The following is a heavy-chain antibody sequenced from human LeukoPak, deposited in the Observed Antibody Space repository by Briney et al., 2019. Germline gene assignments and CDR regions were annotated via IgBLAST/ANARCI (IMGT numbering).Heavy chain of an antibody. J-gene: IGHJ4*02. CDR1: GFTFSSYA. CDR3: AREEGLTVTIDY. Sequence: GRSPRLSCAASGFTFSSYAMHGVRQPPGKGLEGVAVISYDGSNKYYADSVKGRFTISRDNSKNTLYLQMNSLRAEDTAVYYCAREEGLTVTIDYWGQGTLVTVSS. V-gene: IGHV3-30-3*01. CDR2: ISYDGSNK. D-gene: IGHD4-17*01.